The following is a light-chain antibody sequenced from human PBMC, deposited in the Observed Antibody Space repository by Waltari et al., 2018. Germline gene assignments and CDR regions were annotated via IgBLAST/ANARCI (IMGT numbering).Light chain of an antibody. Sequence: QSALTQPASVSGSPGQSLTISCTGTRSDVGGYKYVSWYQKHPGTAPKLIIYDISDRPSGVSNRFSGSKSGNTASLTISGLQAEDEAYYYCCSYTSSSTIFGGGTKVTVL. V-gene: IGLV2-14*03. CDR3: CSYTSSSTI. J-gene: IGLJ2*01. CDR2: DIS. CDR1: RSDVGGYKY.